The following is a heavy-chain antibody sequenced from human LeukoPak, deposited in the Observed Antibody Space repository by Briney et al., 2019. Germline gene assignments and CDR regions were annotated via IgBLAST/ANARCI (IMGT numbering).Heavy chain of an antibody. CDR1: GYTFTDYY. Sequence: ASVKVSCKASGYTFTDYYMHWVRQAPGQGLEWMGWINPNSGDTNYAQKFQGRVTVTRDTSISTAYVELSRLRSDDTAVYYCAREVSSSGWSYFDYWGQGTLVTVSS. J-gene: IGHJ4*02. V-gene: IGHV1-2*02. CDR2: INPNSGDT. D-gene: IGHD6-19*01. CDR3: AREVSSSGWSYFDY.